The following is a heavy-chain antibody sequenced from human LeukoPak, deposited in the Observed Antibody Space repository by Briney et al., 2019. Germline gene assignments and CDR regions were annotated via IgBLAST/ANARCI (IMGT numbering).Heavy chain of an antibody. D-gene: IGHD1-1*01. CDR2: ITSSSSYI. CDR1: GFTFSSYA. CDR3: ARNWNGPDY. Sequence: GGSLRLSCAASGFTFSSYAMNWVRQTPGEGLEWVSSITSSSSYIYYADSVKGRFTISRDNANNSLYLQMNSLRAEDTAVYYCARNWNGPDYWGQGTLVTVSS. J-gene: IGHJ4*02. V-gene: IGHV3-21*01.